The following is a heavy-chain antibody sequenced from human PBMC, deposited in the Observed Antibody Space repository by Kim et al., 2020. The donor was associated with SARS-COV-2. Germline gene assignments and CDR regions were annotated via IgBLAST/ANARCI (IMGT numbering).Heavy chain of an antibody. CDR3: AKAANCSSTSCYYMETYYFDY. Sequence: GGSLRLSCAASGFTFSSYAMSWVRQAPGKGLEWVSAISGSGGSTYYADSVKGRFTISRDNSKNTLYLQMNSLRAEDTAVYYCAKAANCSSTSCYYMETYYFDYWGQGTLVTVSS. D-gene: IGHD2-2*01. CDR2: ISGSGGST. J-gene: IGHJ4*02. CDR1: GFTFSSYA. V-gene: IGHV3-23*01.